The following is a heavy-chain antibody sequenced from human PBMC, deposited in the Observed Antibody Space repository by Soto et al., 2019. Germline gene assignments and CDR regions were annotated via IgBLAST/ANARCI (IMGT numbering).Heavy chain of an antibody. J-gene: IGHJ4*02. V-gene: IGHV3-23*01. CDR3: ARDLWWYLH. D-gene: IGHD2-15*01. Sequence: EVQLLESGGGLVQPGGALRLSCAAFGFTFSSHAMSWVRRAPGKGLEWVSSISAGGDGAYYADSVKGRFTISRANSNNTLYLQMNSLRTEDTAVYYCARDLWWYLHWGQGTLVTVSS. CDR2: ISAGGDGA. CDR1: GFTFSSHA.